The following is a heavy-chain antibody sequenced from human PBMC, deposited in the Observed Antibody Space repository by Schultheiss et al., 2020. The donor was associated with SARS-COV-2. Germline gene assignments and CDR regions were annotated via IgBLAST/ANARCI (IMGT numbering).Heavy chain of an antibody. CDR3: ASLDTAMASAYYYYGMDV. J-gene: IGHJ6*02. CDR2: ISSSGSTI. Sequence: GESLKISCAASGFTFSDYYMSWIRQAPGKGLEWVSYISSSGSTIYYADSVKGRFTISRDNAKNSLYLQMNSLRAEDTAVYYCASLDTAMASAYYYYGMDVWGQGTTVTVSS. CDR1: GFTFSDYY. V-gene: IGHV3-11*04. D-gene: IGHD5-18*01.